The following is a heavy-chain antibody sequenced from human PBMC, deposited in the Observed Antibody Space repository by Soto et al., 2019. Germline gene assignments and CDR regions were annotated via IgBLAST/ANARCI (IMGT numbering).Heavy chain of an antibody. CDR1: GFTFSSYA. Sequence: GGSLRLSCAAXGFTFSSYAMHWVRQAPGKGLEWVAVISYDGSNKYYADSVKGRFTISRDNSKNTLYLQMNSLRAEDTAVYYCARAGGYSGYDFYYYYYGMDVWGQETTVTVSS. J-gene: IGHJ6*02. CDR2: ISYDGSNK. CDR3: ARAGGYSGYDFYYYYYGMDV. V-gene: IGHV3-30-3*01. D-gene: IGHD5-12*01.